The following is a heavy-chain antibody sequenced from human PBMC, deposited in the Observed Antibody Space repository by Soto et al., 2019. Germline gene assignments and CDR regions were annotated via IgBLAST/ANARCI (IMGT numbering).Heavy chain of an antibody. V-gene: IGHV3-48*02. J-gene: IGHJ3*02. CDR3: AREEDCSSNSSYYAFDT. CDR2: ISSSSSTI. Sequence: GGSLRLSCAASGFTFRSYSMNWVRQAPGKGLEWVSYISSSSSTIYYADSVKGRFTISRDNAKNSMYLQMNSLGDEDTAVYYGAREEDCSSNSSYYAFDTWGQGIMVTVSS. D-gene: IGHD2-2*01. CDR1: GFTFRSYS.